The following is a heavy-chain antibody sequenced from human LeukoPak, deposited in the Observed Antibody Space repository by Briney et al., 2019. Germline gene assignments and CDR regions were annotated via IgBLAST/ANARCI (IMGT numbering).Heavy chain of an antibody. Sequence: SVKVSCKASGYTFSNYAINWVRQAPGQGLEWMGRITPIYGLINYAQTFQGRVSISADKSTNTGYMEVTGLRSDDTAIYYCARGRGSRTGFNGDYLDYWGQGTLLTVSS. CDR2: ITPIYGLI. CDR1: GYTFSNYA. D-gene: IGHD3/OR15-3a*01. V-gene: IGHV1-69*04. J-gene: IGHJ4*02. CDR3: ARGRGSRTGFNGDYLDY.